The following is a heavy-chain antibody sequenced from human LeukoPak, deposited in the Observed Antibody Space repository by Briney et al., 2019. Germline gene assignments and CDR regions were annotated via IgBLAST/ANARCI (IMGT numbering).Heavy chain of an antibody. V-gene: IGHV3-23*01. J-gene: IGHJ4*02. CDR1: GFTFSNYG. CDR3: ARDGGDKTAHYGDQFDQ. Sequence: GGSLRLSCAASGFTFSNYGMSWVRQAPGKGLEWVSSISGSGGSTYYADSVKGRFTISRDNSKNTLYLQMNGLRPEDTAVYYCARDGGDKTAHYGDQFDQWGQGTLVTVSS. D-gene: IGHD3-9*01. CDR2: ISGSGGST.